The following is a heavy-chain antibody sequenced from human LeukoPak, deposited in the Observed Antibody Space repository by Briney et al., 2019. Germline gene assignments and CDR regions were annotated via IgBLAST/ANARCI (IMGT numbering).Heavy chain of an antibody. D-gene: IGHD6-19*01. J-gene: IGHJ5*02. CDR3: ARESSVEEGNNWFDP. CDR1: GGSINNYY. V-gene: IGHV4-4*07. CDR2: IYTRGST. Sequence: SETLSLTCTVSGGSINNYYWSWIRQPAGKGLEWIGRIYTRGSTNYNPSLKSRVTISVDTSKNQFSLKLSSVTAADTAVYYCARESSVEEGNNWFDPWGQGTLVTVSS.